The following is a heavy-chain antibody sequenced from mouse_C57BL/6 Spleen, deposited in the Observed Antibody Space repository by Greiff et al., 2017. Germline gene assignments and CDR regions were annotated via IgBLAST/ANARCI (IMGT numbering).Heavy chain of an antibody. V-gene: IGHV1-64*01. J-gene: IGHJ2*01. CDR2: IHPNSGST. CDR3: ARSYGSSPYDFDY. D-gene: IGHD1-1*01. CDR1: GYTFTSYW. Sequence: QVQLQQPGAELVKPGASVKLSCKASGYTFTSYWMHWVKQRPGQGLEWIGMIHPNSGSTNYNEKFKSKATLTVDKSSSTAYMQLSSLTSEDSAVYDCARSYGSSPYDFDYWGQGTTLTVSS.